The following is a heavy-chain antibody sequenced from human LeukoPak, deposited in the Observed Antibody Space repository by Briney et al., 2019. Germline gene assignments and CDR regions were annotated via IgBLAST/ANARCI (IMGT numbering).Heavy chain of an antibody. D-gene: IGHD3-22*01. V-gene: IGHV3-21*01. Sequence: GGSLRLSCAASGFTFSSYSMNWVRQAPGKGLEWVSSISSSSSYIYYADSVKGRFTISRDNAKNSLYLQMNSLRAEDTAVYYCARGYYYDSSGYYPYFDYWGQGTLVTVSS. CDR1: GFTFSSYS. J-gene: IGHJ4*02. CDR2: ISSSSSYI. CDR3: ARGYYYDSSGYYPYFDY.